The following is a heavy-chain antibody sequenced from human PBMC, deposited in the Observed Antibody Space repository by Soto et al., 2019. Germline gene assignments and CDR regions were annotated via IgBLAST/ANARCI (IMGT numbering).Heavy chain of an antibody. CDR1: GYTFTSYG. Sequence: QVQLVQSGAEVKKPGASVKVSCKASGYTFTSYGFSWVRQAPGQGLEWMGWISAYNGNTNYAQKLQGRVTMTTDTATSTAYRDLRSLRSDDTAVYYCAAVDDTGNYPTDYWGQGTRVTVSS. J-gene: IGHJ4*02. CDR2: ISAYNGNT. CDR3: AAVDDTGNYPTDY. V-gene: IGHV1-18*01. D-gene: IGHD1-26*01.